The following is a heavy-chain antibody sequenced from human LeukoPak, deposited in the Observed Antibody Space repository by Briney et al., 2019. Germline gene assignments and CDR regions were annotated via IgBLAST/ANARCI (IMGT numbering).Heavy chain of an antibody. CDR2: ISAYNGNT. Sequence: ASVKVSCKASGYTFTSYVISWVRQAPGQGLEGMGWISAYNGNTNYARKLQGRVTMTTDTSKSTAYMELRSLRSDDTAVYYCARDAKVEMATIRAFDIWGQGTMVTVSS. V-gene: IGHV1-18*01. J-gene: IGHJ3*02. CDR3: ARDAKVEMATIRAFDI. D-gene: IGHD5-24*01. CDR1: GYTFTSYV.